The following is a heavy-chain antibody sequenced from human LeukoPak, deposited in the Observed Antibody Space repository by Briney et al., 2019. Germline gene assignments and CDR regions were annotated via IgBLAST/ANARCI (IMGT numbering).Heavy chain of an antibody. CDR2: ISNSGGNT. CDR1: GFTFSSHA. D-gene: IGHD3-22*01. CDR3: ATWLAPNYYDSSGYYPDAFDI. Sequence: GGSLRLSCAASGFTFSSHAMNWVRQAPGKGLEWVSGISNSGGNTYYADSVKGRFTISRDNSKNTLYLQMNSLRAEDTAVYYCATWLAPNYYDSSGYYPDAFDIWGQGTMVTVSS. J-gene: IGHJ3*02. V-gene: IGHV3-23*01.